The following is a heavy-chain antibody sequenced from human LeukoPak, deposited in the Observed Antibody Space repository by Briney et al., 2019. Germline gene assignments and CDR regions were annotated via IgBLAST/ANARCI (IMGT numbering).Heavy chain of an antibody. V-gene: IGHV3-64D*09. CDR3: VKDSRFDPNAFGI. CDR1: GXTFTNYA. D-gene: IGHD3-9*01. CDR2: ISSNGVST. Sequence: GGSLRLSCSASGXTFTNYAMHWVRQAPGKGLEYVSGISSNGVSTYYADSVKGRFTISRDNSKNTLYLQMSSLRPEDTAMYYCVKDSRFDPNAFGIWGQGTMVTVSS. J-gene: IGHJ3*02.